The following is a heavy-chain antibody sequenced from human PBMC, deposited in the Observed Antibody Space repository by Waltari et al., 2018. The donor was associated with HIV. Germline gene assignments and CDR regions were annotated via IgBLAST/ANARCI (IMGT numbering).Heavy chain of an antibody. J-gene: IGHJ4*02. CDR3: ARDTHWLAYLFDS. V-gene: IGHV1-2*02. Sequence: QLQLVQSGAEVQKPGDSVQVSCKTSGFTLTGHYIHWLRQAPGQGLEWLGWIDPDTGGTKYAQKFQGRVTMTRDTSISTAYMELNGLTSDDTAVFYCARDTHWLAYLFDSWGQGTLITVSS. CDR1: GFTLTGHY. D-gene: IGHD6-19*01. CDR2: IDPDTGGT.